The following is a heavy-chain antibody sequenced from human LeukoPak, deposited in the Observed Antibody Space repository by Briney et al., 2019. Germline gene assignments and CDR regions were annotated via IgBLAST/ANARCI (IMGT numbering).Heavy chain of an antibody. Sequence: GGSLRLSCAASGFTFSSYAMSWVRQAPGKGLEWVSAISGSGGSTYYADSVKGRFTISRDNSKNTLYLQMNSLRVEDTAVYYCAKDGGDFWSPTYWDYWGQGTLVTVSS. D-gene: IGHD3-3*01. J-gene: IGHJ4*02. CDR1: GFTFSSYA. CDR2: ISGSGGST. V-gene: IGHV3-23*01. CDR3: AKDGGDFWSPTYWDY.